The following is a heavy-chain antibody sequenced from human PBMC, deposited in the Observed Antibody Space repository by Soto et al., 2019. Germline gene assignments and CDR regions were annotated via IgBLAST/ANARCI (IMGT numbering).Heavy chain of an antibody. CDR3: ARAGYCSGGSCYAIQFDY. CDR2: IWYDGSNK. CDR1: GFTFSSYG. Sequence: GGSLRLSCAASGFTFSSYGMHWVRQAPGKGLEWVAVIWYDGSNKYYADSVKGRFTISRDNSKNTLYLQMNSLRAEDRAVYYCARAGYCSGGSCYAIQFDYWGQGTLVTVSS. D-gene: IGHD2-15*01. V-gene: IGHV3-33*01. J-gene: IGHJ4*02.